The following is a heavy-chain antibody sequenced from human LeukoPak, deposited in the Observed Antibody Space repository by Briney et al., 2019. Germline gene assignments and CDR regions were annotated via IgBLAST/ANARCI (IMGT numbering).Heavy chain of an antibody. CDR1: GFTFSSYA. Sequence: GGSLRLSCAASGFTFSSYAMSWVRQAPGEGLEWVSAISGSGGSTYYADSVKGRFPISRDNSKNTLYLQMNSLRAEDTAVYYCAKAYDYYYYYGMDVWGQGTTVTVSS. CDR3: AKAYDYYYYYGMDV. J-gene: IGHJ6*02. V-gene: IGHV3-23*01. CDR2: ISGSGGST. D-gene: IGHD4-17*01.